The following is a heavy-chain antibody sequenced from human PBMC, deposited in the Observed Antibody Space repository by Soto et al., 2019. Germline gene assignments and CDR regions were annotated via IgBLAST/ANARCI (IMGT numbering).Heavy chain of an antibody. Sequence: QVQLVESGGGVVQPGRSLRLSCAASGFTFSSYGMHWVRQAPGKGLEWVAVISYDGSNKYYADSVKGRFTISRDNSKNTLYLQMNSLRAEDTAVYYCAKDGGGYSGYVLGWGQGTLVTVSS. CDR1: GFTFSSYG. V-gene: IGHV3-30*18. CDR2: ISYDGSNK. CDR3: AKDGGGYSGYVLG. J-gene: IGHJ4*02. D-gene: IGHD5-12*01.